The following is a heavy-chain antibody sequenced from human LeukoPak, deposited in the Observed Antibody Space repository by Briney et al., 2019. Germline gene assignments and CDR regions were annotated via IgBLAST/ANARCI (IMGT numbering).Heavy chain of an antibody. V-gene: IGHV3-48*03. J-gene: IGHJ3*02. D-gene: IGHD1-7*01. CDR2: ISSSGSTI. CDR1: GFTFSSYE. CDR3: ARGRPVLQLLWGAFDI. Sequence: GGSLRLSCTASGFTFSSYEMNWVRQAPGKGLEWVSYISSSGSTIYYADSVKGRFTISRDNAKNSLYLQMNSLRAEDTAVYYCARGRPVLQLLWGAFDIWGQGTMVTVSS.